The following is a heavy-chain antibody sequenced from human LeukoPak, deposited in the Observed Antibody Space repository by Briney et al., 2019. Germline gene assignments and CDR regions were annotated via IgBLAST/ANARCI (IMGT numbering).Heavy chain of an antibody. J-gene: IGHJ4*02. D-gene: IGHD5-18*01. CDR1: GFTVSSNY. Sequence: PGGSLRLSCAASGFTVSSNYMSWVRQAPGKGLEWVSAISGSGGSTYYADSVKGRFTISRDNSKNTLYLQMNSLRAEDTAVYYCANQIQLWSLADYWGQGTLVTVSS. V-gene: IGHV3-23*01. CDR2: ISGSGGST. CDR3: ANQIQLWSLADY.